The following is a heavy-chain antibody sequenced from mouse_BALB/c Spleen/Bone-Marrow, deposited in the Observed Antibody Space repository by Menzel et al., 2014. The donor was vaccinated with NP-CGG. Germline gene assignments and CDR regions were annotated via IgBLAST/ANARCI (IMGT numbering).Heavy chain of an antibody. CDR2: ISGGGSYR. J-gene: IGHJ2*01. CDR3: ATQNFDY. Sequence: EVKLMESGGGLVKPGGSLKLSCTASGFTFSSYGMSWVRQTPEKRLEWVDTISGGGSYRYYPESVQGRITISRDNANNNLYLQMSSLRSEDTALYYCATQNFDYWGQGTTLTVSS. V-gene: IGHV5-9-2*01. CDR1: GFTFSSYG.